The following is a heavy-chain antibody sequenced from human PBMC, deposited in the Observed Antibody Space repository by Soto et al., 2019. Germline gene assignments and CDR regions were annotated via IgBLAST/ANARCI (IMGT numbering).Heavy chain of an antibody. D-gene: IGHD6-13*01. V-gene: IGHV4-31*03. Sequence: SETLSLPCTLSAGSISSGRYYWSWFRQHPGKGLEWIGYIYYCGSASNNPCLKSRVTVSVDTSKYLFSLKLRSVIAADTPVLSRPIGAPGIAAACTFAFARSFDYWCQGPL. CDR3: PIGAPGIAAACTFAFARSFDY. CDR1: AGSISSGRYY. CDR2: IYYCGSA. J-gene: IGHJ4*02.